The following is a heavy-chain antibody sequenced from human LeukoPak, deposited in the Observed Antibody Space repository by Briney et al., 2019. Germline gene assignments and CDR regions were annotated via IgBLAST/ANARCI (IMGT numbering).Heavy chain of an antibody. J-gene: IGHJ6*02. D-gene: IGHD4-11*01. CDR2: TYYRSKWYS. Sequence: SQTLSLTCAISGDSVSSYSATWNWIRQSPSRGLEWLGRTYYRSKWYSDYAVSVKSRITFNPDTAKNQFSLQLNSVTPEDTAVYYCVRTNRSLAVTPDYSGMDVWGQGTTVTVSS. CDR3: VRTNRSLAVTPDYSGMDV. CDR1: GDSVSSYSAT. V-gene: IGHV6-1*01.